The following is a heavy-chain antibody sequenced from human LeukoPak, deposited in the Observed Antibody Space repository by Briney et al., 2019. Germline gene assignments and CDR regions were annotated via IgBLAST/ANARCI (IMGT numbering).Heavy chain of an antibody. V-gene: IGHV3-30*02. D-gene: IGHD6-13*01. CDR3: AKVAAAAGSGEGNWFDP. CDR1: GFTFSSYG. CDR2: IRYDGSHK. Sequence: TGGSLRLSCVASGFTFSSYGMHWVRQAPGKGLEWVAFIRYDGSHKYYADSVKGRFTISRDNSKNTLYLQMNSLRAEDTAVYYYAKVAAAAGSGEGNWFDPWGQGTLVTVSS. J-gene: IGHJ5*02.